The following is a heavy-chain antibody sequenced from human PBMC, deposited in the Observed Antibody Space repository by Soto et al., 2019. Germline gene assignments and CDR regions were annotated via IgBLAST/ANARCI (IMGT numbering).Heavy chain of an antibody. J-gene: IGHJ6*02. Sequence: GGSLRLSCAASGFTFSSYGMHWVRQAPGKGLEWVAVISYDGSNKYYADSVKGRFTISRDNSKNTLYLQMNSLRAEDTAVYYCAKDVVVTAFYHYGMDVWGQGTTVTISS. CDR1: GFTFSSYG. V-gene: IGHV3-30*18. CDR2: ISYDGSNK. D-gene: IGHD2-21*02. CDR3: AKDVVVTAFYHYGMDV.